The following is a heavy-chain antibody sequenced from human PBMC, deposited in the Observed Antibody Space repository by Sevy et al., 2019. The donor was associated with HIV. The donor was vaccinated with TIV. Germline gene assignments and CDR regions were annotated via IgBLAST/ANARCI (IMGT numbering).Heavy chain of an antibody. J-gene: IGHJ4*02. CDR3: ARSRVRGVIGGDY. CDR1: GYTFTSYD. CDR2: MNPNSGNT. V-gene: IGHV1-8*03. D-gene: IGHD3-10*01. Sequence: ASVKVSCKASGYTFTSYDINWVRQATGQGLEWMGWMNPNSGNTGYAQKFQGRVTITRNTSISTAYMERGSLRSEDTAVYYCARSRVRGVIGGDYWGQGTLVTVSS.